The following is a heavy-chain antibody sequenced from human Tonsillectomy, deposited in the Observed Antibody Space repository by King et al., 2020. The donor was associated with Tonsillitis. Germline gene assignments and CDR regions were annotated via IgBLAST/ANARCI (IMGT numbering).Heavy chain of an antibody. CDR1: GFTFSSYA. Sequence: VQLVESGGGVVQPGRSLRLSCAASGFTFSSYALHWVRQAPGKGLEWVAGISYDVSNKYHADSVKGRFTISRGNSKNTLYLQMNSLRAEDTAVYYCASGGTYYDFWSGSPFWGQGILVTVSS. V-gene: IGHV3-30-3*01. D-gene: IGHD3-3*01. J-gene: IGHJ4*02. CDR3: ASGGTYYDFWSGSPF. CDR2: ISYDVSNK.